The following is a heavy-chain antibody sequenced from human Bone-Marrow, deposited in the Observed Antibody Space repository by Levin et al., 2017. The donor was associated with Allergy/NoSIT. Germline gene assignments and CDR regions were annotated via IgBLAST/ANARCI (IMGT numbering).Heavy chain of an antibody. D-gene: IGHD5-12*01. CDR1: GGSVRSASYF. CDR2: FYYSGST. CDR3: AREKSYATNWFDP. V-gene: IGHV4-61*01. Sequence: SQTLSLTCTVSGGSVRSASYFWSWIRQPPGKGLEWIGYFYYSGSTYYNPSLKSRVTISVDAAKNQFSLRLTSVTAADTAVYYCAREKSYATNWFDPWGQGTLVTVSS. J-gene: IGHJ5*02.